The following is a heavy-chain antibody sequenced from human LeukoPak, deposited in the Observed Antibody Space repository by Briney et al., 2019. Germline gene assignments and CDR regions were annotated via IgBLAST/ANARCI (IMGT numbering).Heavy chain of an antibody. Sequence: SETLSLTCTVSGGSISSYYWSWIRQPPGKGLEWIGYIYYSGSTNYNPSLKSRVTISVDTSKNQFSLKLSSVTAADTAVYYCARHGDIVVVPAAQGSDWFDPWGQGTLVTVSS. J-gene: IGHJ5*02. D-gene: IGHD2-2*01. CDR1: GGSISSYY. CDR3: ARHGDIVVVPAAQGSDWFDP. CDR2: IYYSGST. V-gene: IGHV4-59*08.